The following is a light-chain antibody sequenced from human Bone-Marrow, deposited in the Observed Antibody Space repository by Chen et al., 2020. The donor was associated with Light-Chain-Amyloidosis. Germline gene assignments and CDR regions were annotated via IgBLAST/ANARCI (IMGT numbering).Light chain of an antibody. CDR1: SGSIATNY. V-gene: IGLV6-57*01. Sequence: NFILPQPHSVSESPGKTVIISCSRSSGSIATNYVQWYQQRPGSSPTTVIYEDDQRPSGVPYRFSGSIDRSSNSASLTISGLKTEDEADYYCQSYQGSSQGVFGGGTKLTVL. CDR2: EDD. CDR3: QSYQGSSQGV. J-gene: IGLJ3*02.